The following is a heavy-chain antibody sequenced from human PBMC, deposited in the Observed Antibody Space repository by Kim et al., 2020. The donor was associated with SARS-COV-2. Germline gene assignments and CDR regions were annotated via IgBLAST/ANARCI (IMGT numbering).Heavy chain of an antibody. CDR3: AREMGDTVIGYYYMDV. Sequence: KFQGRVTSTRDTSASTAYMELSSLRSEDTAVYYCAREMGDTVIGYYYMDVWGKGTTVTVSS. V-gene: IGHV1-3*01. D-gene: IGHD4-17*01. J-gene: IGHJ6*03.